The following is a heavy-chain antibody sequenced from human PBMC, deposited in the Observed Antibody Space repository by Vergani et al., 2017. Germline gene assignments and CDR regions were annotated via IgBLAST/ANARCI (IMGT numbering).Heavy chain of an antibody. CDR1: GFTSAGYA. V-gene: IGHV3-9*02. D-gene: IGHD3-10*01. Sequence: EVQLEESGGGLVLPGRSLRLSCVASGFTSAGYAMHWVRQAPGKGLEWVSGISWNSNSIGYADSVKGRFTISRDNAKNSMYLEMNSLRAEDTAVYYCAGEPNGSKSYYVRGGLYYYGMDVWGQGTTVTVSS. CDR2: ISWNSNSI. CDR3: AGEPNGSKSYYVRGGLYYYGMDV. J-gene: IGHJ6*02.